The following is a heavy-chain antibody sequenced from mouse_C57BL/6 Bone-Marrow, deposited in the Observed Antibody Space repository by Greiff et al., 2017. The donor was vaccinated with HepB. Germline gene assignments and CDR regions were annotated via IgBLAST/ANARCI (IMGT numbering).Heavy chain of an antibody. D-gene: IGHD1-1*01. CDR2: INYDGSST. CDR1: GFTFSDYY. J-gene: IGHJ2*01. CDR3: ARGDYGSSYPYLDY. Sequence: EVMLVESEGGLVQPGSSMKLSCTASGFTFSDYYMAWVRQVPEKGLDWVANINYDGSSTYYLDSLKSRFIISRDNAKNILYLQMSSLKSEDTATYYCARGDYGSSYPYLDYWGQGTTLTVSS. V-gene: IGHV5-16*01.